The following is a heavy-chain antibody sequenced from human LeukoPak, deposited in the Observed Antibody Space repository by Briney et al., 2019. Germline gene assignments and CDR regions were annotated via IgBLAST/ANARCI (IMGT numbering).Heavy chain of an antibody. V-gene: IGHV1-2*02. D-gene: IGHD3-22*01. CDR1: GYTFTDYY. J-gene: IGHJ4*02. Sequence: ASVKVSCKASGYTFTDYYMHWVRQAPGQGLEWLGWINPNSGGTNYAQKPQGRVTMTRDTSISTAYMELSRLRSDDTAVYYCARRDDSTGYYHFDYWGQGTLVTVSS. CDR3: ARRDDSTGYYHFDY. CDR2: INPNSGGT.